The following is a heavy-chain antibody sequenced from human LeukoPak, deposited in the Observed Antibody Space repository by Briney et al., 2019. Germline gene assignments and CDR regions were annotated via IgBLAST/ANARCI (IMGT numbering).Heavy chain of an antibody. CDR1: GFTFSSYG. CDR2: ISYDGSNK. D-gene: IGHD6-19*01. Sequence: GGSLRLSCAASGFTFSSYGMHCVRQAPGKGLEWVAVISYDGSNKYYADSVEGRFTISRDNSKNTLYLQMNSLRAEDTAVYYCARDPYSSGWYFDYWGQGTLVTVSS. J-gene: IGHJ4*02. CDR3: ARDPYSSGWYFDY. V-gene: IGHV3-30*03.